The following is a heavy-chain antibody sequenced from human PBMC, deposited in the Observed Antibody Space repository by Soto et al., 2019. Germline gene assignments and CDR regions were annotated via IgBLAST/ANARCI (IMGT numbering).Heavy chain of an antibody. Sequence: QVQLVQSGAEVKQPGSSVKVSCKTSGGTFSTYAIYWVRQAPGQGLEWMGAIIPLFGTADYAQKFQGRVTITADESTSTASMELSSLRSEDTAVYYCARPKGSYSSGYYYFDYWGQGPLVTVSS. CDR1: GGTFSTYA. CDR3: ARPKGSYSSGYYYFDY. D-gene: IGHD6-19*01. CDR2: IIPLFGTA. V-gene: IGHV1-69*01. J-gene: IGHJ4*02.